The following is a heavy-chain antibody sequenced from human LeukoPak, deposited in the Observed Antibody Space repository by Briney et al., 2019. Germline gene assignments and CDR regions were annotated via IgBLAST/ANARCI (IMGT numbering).Heavy chain of an antibody. CDR1: GFTFTNAC. CDR3: TTVRRAVAGPIDY. D-gene: IGHD6-19*01. J-gene: IGHJ4*02. CDR2: IKSKADGGTT. V-gene: IGHV3-15*01. Sequence: PGGSLRLSCAASGFTFTNACMSWVRQAPGKGLEWVGRIKSKADGGTTDYAAPVKGRFTITRDDSKNTLYLQMNSLKTEDTAVYYCTTVRRAVAGPIDYWGQGTLVTVSS.